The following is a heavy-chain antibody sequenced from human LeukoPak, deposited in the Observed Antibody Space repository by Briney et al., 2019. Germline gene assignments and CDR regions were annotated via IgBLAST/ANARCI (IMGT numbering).Heavy chain of an antibody. Sequence: PGGSLRLSCAASGLTFSSYGMHWVRQAPGKGLEWVAFIRYDGSNKYYADSVKGRFTISRDNSKNTLYLQMNSLRAEDTAVYYCAKDEVWWFGELSAADLDYWGQGTLVTVSS. J-gene: IGHJ4*02. CDR1: GLTFSSYG. V-gene: IGHV3-30*02. CDR3: AKDEVWWFGELSAADLDY. CDR2: IRYDGSNK. D-gene: IGHD3-10*01.